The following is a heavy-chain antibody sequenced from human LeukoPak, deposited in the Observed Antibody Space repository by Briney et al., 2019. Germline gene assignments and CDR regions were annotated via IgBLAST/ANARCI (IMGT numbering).Heavy chain of an antibody. CDR3: ARTGSVAGTLWFDP. Sequence: SETLSLTCTVSGGSISSYYWSWIRQPPGKGLEWIGYIYYSGSTNYNPSLKSRVTISVDTSKNQFSLKLSSVTAADTAVYYCARTGSVAGTLWFDPWGQGTLVTVSS. J-gene: IGHJ5*02. V-gene: IGHV4-59*01. CDR1: GGSISSYY. D-gene: IGHD6-19*01. CDR2: IYYSGST.